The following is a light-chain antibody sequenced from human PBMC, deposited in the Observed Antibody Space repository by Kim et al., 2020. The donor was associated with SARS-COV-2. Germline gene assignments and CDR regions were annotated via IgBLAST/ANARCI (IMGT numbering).Light chain of an antibody. Sequence: ALGQTVRITCQGDSLRSYYASWYPQKPGQAPVLVIYGKNNRPSGIPDRFSGSSSGNTASLTITGAQAEDETDYYCNSRDSSGNRGVFGGGTQLTVL. V-gene: IGLV3-19*01. CDR3: NSRDSSGNRGV. CDR2: GKN. J-gene: IGLJ2*01. CDR1: SLRSYY.